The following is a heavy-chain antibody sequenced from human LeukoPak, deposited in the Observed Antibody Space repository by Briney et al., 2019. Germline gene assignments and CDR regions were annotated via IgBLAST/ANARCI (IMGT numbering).Heavy chain of an antibody. D-gene: IGHD5/OR15-5a*01. J-gene: IGHJ4*02. Sequence: ASVKVSCKVYGYTLTELSMHWVRQAPGKGLEWMGGFDPGDGETIYAQKFQGRVTVTEDTSTDTAYMELSSLRSEDTAVYYCAAGGVYDLLRYWGQGALVTVSS. CDR1: GYTLTELS. V-gene: IGHV1-24*01. CDR2: FDPGDGET. CDR3: AAGGVYDLLRY.